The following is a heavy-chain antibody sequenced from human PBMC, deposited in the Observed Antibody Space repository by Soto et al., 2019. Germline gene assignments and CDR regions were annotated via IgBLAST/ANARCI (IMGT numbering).Heavy chain of an antibody. Sequence: EGQLVGSGGGLIQPGGSLRLSCAASGLIFGNYWMHWVRQAPGNGLVWVSRIKNDGSNTNYADSVKGRFTISRDNAKNTLYLQMDSLRAEDTAVYYCARESSGYSSYFDYWGQGILVTVSS. CDR2: IKNDGSNT. J-gene: IGHJ4*02. D-gene: IGHD5-12*01. CDR3: ARESSGYSSYFDY. CDR1: GLIFGNYW. V-gene: IGHV3-74*01.